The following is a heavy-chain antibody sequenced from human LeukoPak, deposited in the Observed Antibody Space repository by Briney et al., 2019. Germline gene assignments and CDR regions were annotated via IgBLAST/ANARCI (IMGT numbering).Heavy chain of an antibody. D-gene: IGHD6-13*01. CDR2: IRQDGGEK. Sequence: GGSLGLSCAVSGFTFTDYWMNWVRQAPGKGLEWVASIRQDGGEKSYLDSVKGRFTISRDNTNNSLYLQLNSLRAEATAVYYCARDGTAAGLYFDLWGQGTLVTVSS. CDR1: GFTFTDYW. V-gene: IGHV3-7*01. CDR3: ARDGTAAGLYFDL. J-gene: IGHJ4*01.